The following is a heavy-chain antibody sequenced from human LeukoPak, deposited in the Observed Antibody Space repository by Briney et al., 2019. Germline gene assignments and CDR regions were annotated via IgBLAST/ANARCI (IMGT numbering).Heavy chain of an antibody. CDR1: GYSISSGSY. D-gene: IGHD3-22*01. Sequence: SETLSLTCTVSGYSISSGSYWGWIRQPPGKGLEWIGNIYHSGSTYYNPSLKSRVTISVDTSKNQFSLKLSSVTAADTAVYYCVRVHVNSGYYFGDAFDIWGQGTMVTVSS. J-gene: IGHJ3*02. V-gene: IGHV4-38-2*02. CDR2: IYHSGST. CDR3: VRVHVNSGYYFGDAFDI.